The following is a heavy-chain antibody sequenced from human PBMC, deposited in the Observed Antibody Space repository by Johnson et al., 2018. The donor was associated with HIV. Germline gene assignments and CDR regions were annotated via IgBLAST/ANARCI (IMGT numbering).Heavy chain of an antibody. Sequence: VQLVESGGGVVRPGGSLRLSCAAAGFTFDDYGMSWVRQAPGKGLEWVSGINWNGVRTGYLDSVKGRFTISRDNARNSLYLQMNSLRAEDTAVYYCAKDSWDSSWSDDAFDIWGQGTMVTVSS. D-gene: IGHD6-13*01. CDR2: INWNGVRT. CDR3: AKDSWDSSWSDDAFDI. V-gene: IGHV3-20*04. CDR1: GFTFDDYG. J-gene: IGHJ3*02.